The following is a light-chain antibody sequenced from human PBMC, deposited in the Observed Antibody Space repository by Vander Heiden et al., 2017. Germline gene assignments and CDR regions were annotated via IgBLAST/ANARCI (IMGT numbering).Light chain of an antibody. V-gene: IGKV2-30*01. CDR2: RVS. CDR1: QSLVFSDGNNY. CDR3: MQATHWPYT. J-gene: IGKJ2*01. Sequence: DVVLTQSPLSPPVTLGQPASISFRSSQSLVFSDGNNYLNWFHQSPGQSPRRLIYRVSDRDYGVPDRFSGSGSGTDFTLKISRVEAEDVGVDFCMQATHWPYTFGQGTKLEI.